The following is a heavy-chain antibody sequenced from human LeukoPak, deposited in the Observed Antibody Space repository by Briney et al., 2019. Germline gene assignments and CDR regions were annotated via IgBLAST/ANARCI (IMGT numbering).Heavy chain of an antibody. D-gene: IGHD3-3*01. J-gene: IGHJ3*02. CDR2: IIPIFGTA. Sequence: EASVKVSCKASGGTFSSYAISWVRQAPGQGLEWMGGIIPIFGTANYAQKFQGSVTITADESTSTAYMELSSLRSEDTAVYYCAREPTVLRFLEWLGGAFDIWGQGTMVTVSS. V-gene: IGHV1-69*13. CDR3: AREPTVLRFLEWLGGAFDI. CDR1: GGTFSSYA.